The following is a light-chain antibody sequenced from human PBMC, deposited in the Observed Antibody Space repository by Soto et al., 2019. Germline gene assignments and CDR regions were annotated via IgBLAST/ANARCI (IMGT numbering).Light chain of an antibody. CDR1: SSDVGTYTL. V-gene: IGLV2-23*02. CDR2: EVN. J-gene: IGLJ1*01. Sequence: QSALTQPASVSGSPGQSITISCTGTSSDVGTYTLVSWYQQHPGKAPKLVIYEVNKRPAGVSKRFSGSKSGDTASLTISGLQAEDEADYYCSSYAGAITVYVFGTGTKATVL. CDR3: SSYAGAITVYV.